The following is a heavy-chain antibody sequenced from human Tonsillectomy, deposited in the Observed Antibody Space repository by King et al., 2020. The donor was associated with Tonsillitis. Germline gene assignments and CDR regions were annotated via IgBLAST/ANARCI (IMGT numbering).Heavy chain of an antibody. CDR3: AKGRVGSGWTFDY. CDR2: ITSSGGNT. D-gene: IGHD6-19*01. Sequence: VQLVESGGGLVQPGGSLRLSCAAFGFTFSSYAMSWVRQAPGQGLEWVSAITSSGGNTYYTDSVKGRFTLSRDNSRNTLYLQMNSLRTEDTAVYYCAKGRVGSGWTFDYWGQGTLVTVSS. V-gene: IGHV3-23*04. CDR1: GFTFSSYA. J-gene: IGHJ4*02.